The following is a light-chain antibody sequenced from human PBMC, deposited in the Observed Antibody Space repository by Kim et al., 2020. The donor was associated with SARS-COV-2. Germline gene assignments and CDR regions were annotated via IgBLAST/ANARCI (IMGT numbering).Light chain of an antibody. CDR1: SGSIASNY. CDR3: QSYDSSNHVV. J-gene: IGLJ2*01. CDR2: EDN. Sequence: GKTVTISCTRSSGSIASNYVQWYQQRPGSAPTTVIYEDNQRPSGVPDRFSGSIDSSSNSASLTISGLKTEDEADYYCQSYDSSNHVVFGGGTQLTV. V-gene: IGLV6-57*03.